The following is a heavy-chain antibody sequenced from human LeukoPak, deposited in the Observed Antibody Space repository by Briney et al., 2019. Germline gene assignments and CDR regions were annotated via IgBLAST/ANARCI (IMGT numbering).Heavy chain of an antibody. CDR2: IKSKTDGGTT. Sequence: GGSLRLSCAASGFTFSNAWMIWVRQAPGKGLEWVGRIKSKTDGGTTDYAAPVKGRFTISRDDSKNTLYLQMNSLKTEDTAVYYCARRVAPDWYFDLWGRGTLVTVSS. J-gene: IGHJ2*01. CDR1: GFTFSNAW. CDR3: ARRVAPDWYFDL. D-gene: IGHD2-15*01. V-gene: IGHV3-15*01.